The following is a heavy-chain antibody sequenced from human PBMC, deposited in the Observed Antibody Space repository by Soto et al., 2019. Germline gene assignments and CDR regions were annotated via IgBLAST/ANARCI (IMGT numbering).Heavy chain of an antibody. J-gene: IGHJ4*02. V-gene: IGHV3-30*18. CDR1: GFTFSSYG. Sequence: QVQLVESGGGVVQPGRSLRLSCAASGFTFSSYGMHWVRQAPGKGLEWVAVMSYDGSNKYYADSVQGRFTISRDNSKNTLYLQMNSLRPEDTAVYYCAKGGQQLPFSHFFDYWGQGTLVTVSS. CDR3: AKGGQQLPFSHFFDY. D-gene: IGHD6-13*01. CDR2: MSYDGSNK.